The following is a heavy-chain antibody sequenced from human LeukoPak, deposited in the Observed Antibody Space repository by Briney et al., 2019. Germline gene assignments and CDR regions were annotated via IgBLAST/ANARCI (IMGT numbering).Heavy chain of an antibody. CDR2: ISSSGSTI. J-gene: IGHJ3*02. CDR1: GFTFSSYE. CDR3: AREGGYYGDYNDAFDI. D-gene: IGHD4-17*01. V-gene: IGHV3-48*03. Sequence: GGSLRLSCAASGFTFSSYEMNWVRQAPGKGLEWVSYISSSGSTIYYADSVKGRFTISRDNAKNSLYLQMNSLRAEDTAVYYCAREGGYYGDYNDAFDIWGQGTMVTVSS.